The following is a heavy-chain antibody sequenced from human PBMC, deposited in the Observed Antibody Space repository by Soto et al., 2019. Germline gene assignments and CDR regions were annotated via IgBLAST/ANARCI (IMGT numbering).Heavy chain of an antibody. J-gene: IGHJ6*02. V-gene: IGHV1-69*13. D-gene: IGHD3-3*01. CDR2: IIPIFGTA. CDR1: GGTFSSYA. Sequence: GASVKVSCKASGGTFSSYAISWVRQAPGQGLEWMGGIIPIFGTANYAQKIQGRVTITADESTSTAYMELSSLRSEDTAVYYCARARSASLLYDFWSGPRTEYYYYGMDVWGQGTTVTVSS. CDR3: ARARSASLLYDFWSGPRTEYYYYGMDV.